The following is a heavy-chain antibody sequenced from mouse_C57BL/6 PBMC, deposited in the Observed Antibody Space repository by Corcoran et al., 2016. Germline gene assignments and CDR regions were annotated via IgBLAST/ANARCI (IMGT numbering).Heavy chain of an antibody. D-gene: IGHD2-5*01. Sequence: QIQLVQSGPELKKPGETVKISCKASGYTFTNYGMSWVKQAPGKGLKWMAWINTYSGVPTYADDFKGRFAFSVETSASTAFLQINNLKNEDTATYFCVRDSNSYFDVWGTGTMVTVSA. J-gene: IGHJ1*03. CDR1: GYTFTNYG. CDR2: INTYSGVP. CDR3: VRDSNSYFDV. V-gene: IGHV9-3*01.